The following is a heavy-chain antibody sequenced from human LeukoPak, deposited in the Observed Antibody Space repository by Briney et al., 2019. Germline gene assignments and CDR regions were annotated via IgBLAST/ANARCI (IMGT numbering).Heavy chain of an antibody. CDR2: IRYDGYKE. CDR1: GFRFNSYG. J-gene: IGHJ4*02. Sequence: GGSLRLSCAASGFRFNSYGMHWVRQAPGKGLEWLAFIRYDGYKEDYLDSVKGRFTISRDISTPYLYMNSLRPEDTALYYCAKDVIVRGAFGAYYFEAWGQGTLVTVSS. D-gene: IGHD2/OR15-2a*01. CDR3: AKDVIVRGAFGAYYFEA. V-gene: IGHV3-30*02.